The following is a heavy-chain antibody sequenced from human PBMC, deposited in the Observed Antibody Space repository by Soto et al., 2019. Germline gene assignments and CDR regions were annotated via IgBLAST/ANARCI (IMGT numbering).Heavy chain of an antibody. D-gene: IGHD1-26*01. J-gene: IGHJ6*02. CDR1: GFTVSSNY. CDR2: IYSAGNT. V-gene: IGHV3-66*01. CDR3: ARDFVVGGPTINYYYGMDV. Sequence: GGSLRLSCAASGFTVSSNYMSWVRQAPGKGLEWISIIYSAGNTYYADSVKGRFTISRDNSKNTLYLQMNSLGAEYTAVYYCARDFVVGGPTINYYYGMDVWGQGT.